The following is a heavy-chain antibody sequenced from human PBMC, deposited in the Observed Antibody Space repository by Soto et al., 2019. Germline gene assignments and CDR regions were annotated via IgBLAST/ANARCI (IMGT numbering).Heavy chain of an antibody. D-gene: IGHD1-1*01. CDR3: ARYSKGASSASARGLPTSWFDP. Sequence: SETLSLTCTVSGGSISSGGYYWSWIRQHPGKGLEWIGYIYYSGSTYYNPSLKSRVTISVDTSKNQFSLKLSSVTAADTAVYYCARYSKGASSASARGLPTSWFDPWGQGTLVTVSS. J-gene: IGHJ5*02. V-gene: IGHV4-31*03. CDR1: GGSISSGGYY. CDR2: IYYSGST.